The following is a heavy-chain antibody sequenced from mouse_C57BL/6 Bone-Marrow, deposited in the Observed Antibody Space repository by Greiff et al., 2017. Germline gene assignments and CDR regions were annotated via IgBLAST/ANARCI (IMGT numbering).Heavy chain of an antibody. V-gene: IGHV5-6*01. J-gene: IGHJ3*01. CDR1: GFTFSSYG. CDR3: ARQGVYYGYDGVAY. D-gene: IGHD2-2*01. Sequence: VQLKESGGDLVKPGGSLKLSCAASGFTFSSYGMSWVRQTPDKRLEWVATISSGGSYPYYPDSVKGRITISRDNAKNTLYLQMSSLKSEDTAMYYCARQGVYYGYDGVAYWGQGTLVTVAA. CDR2: ISSGGSYP.